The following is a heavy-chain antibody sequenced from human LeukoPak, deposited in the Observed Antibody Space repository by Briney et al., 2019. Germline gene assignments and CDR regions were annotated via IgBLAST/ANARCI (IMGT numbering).Heavy chain of an antibody. CDR3: ARDPDSSGSFDY. CDR2: IYYSGST. J-gene: IGHJ4*02. CDR1: GGSISSYY. D-gene: IGHD3-22*01. V-gene: IGHV4-59*01. Sequence: PSETLSLTCTVSGGSISSYYWSWIRQPPGEGLEWIGYIYYSGSTNYNPSLKSRVTISVDTSKNQFSLKLSSVTAADTAVYYCARDPDSSGSFDYWGQGTLVTVSS.